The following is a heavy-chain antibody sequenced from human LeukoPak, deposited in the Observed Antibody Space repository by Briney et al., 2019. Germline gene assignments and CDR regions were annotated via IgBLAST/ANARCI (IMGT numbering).Heavy chain of an antibody. CDR1: GGSISSYY. J-gene: IGHJ4*02. Sequence: PSETLSLTCTVSGGSISSYYWSWIRQPPGKGLEWIGYIYYSGSTNYNPSLKSRVTISVDTSKNQFSLKLSSVTAADTAVYYCARGAQAYCGGDCYPVFDYWGQGTLVTVSS. CDR3: ARGAQAYCGGDCYPVFDY. V-gene: IGHV4-59*01. CDR2: IYYSGST. D-gene: IGHD2-21*02.